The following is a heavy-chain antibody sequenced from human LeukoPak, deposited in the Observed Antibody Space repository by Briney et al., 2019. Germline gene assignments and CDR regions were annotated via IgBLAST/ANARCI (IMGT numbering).Heavy chain of an antibody. CDR1: GYTFTNYY. CDR2: INPSGGST. J-gene: IGHJ4*02. CDR3: ARYRISPPAGYRY. D-gene: IGHD6-13*01. V-gene: IGHV1-46*01. Sequence: ASVKDTFKASGYTFTNYYMHWMRQAPGQRLEWMGIINPSGGSTNYAQKFQGRVTMTRDTSTSTVYLELSSLRSEDTAVYYCARYRISPPAGYRYWGQGTLVTVSS.